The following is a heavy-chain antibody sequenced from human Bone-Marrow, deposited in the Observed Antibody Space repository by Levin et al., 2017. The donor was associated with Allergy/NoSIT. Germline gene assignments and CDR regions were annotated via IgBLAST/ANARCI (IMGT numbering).Heavy chain of an antibody. V-gene: IGHV3-33*01. CDR2: IWYDGSNK. Sequence: GGSLRLSCAASGFTFSSYGMHWVRQSPGKGLEWVAVIWYDGSNKYYADSVKGRFTISRDNSKNTLYLQMNSLRAEDTAVYYCARAPQGYYGSGSYYSYWGQGTLVTVSS. J-gene: IGHJ4*02. D-gene: IGHD3-10*01. CDR1: GFTFSSYG. CDR3: ARAPQGYYGSGSYYSY.